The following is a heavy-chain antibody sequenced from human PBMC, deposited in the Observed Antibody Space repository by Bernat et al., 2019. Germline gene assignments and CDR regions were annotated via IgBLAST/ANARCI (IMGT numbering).Heavy chain of an antibody. J-gene: IGHJ4*02. Sequence: EVQLVESGGGLVQPGGSLRLSCAASGFTFSSYEMNWVRQAPGKGLGWVSYISSSGSTIYYADSVKGRFTISRDNAKNSLYLQMNSLRAEDTAVYYCAREALSEQWLVPDFDYWGQGTLVTVSS. CDR3: AREALSEQWLVPDFDY. CDR1: GFTFSSYE. V-gene: IGHV3-48*03. CDR2: ISSSGSTI. D-gene: IGHD6-19*01.